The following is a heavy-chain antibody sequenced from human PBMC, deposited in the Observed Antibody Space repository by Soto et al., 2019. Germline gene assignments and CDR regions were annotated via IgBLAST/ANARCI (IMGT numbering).Heavy chain of an antibody. V-gene: IGHV1-69*12. CDR1: GGTFSSYS. CDR2: TIPIFGTT. D-gene: IGHD3-16*01. CDR3: ASCLATSYCYCSGMDV. J-gene: IGHJ6*02. Sequence: QVQLVQSGVEVKKRGSSVKVSCKASGGTFSSYSISWVRQAPGQGVEWMGGTIPIFGTTNYAQKFQGRVTITAAESPSTAYLELSTVRSADTSVHYAASCLATSYCYCSGMDVWGQGTTVTVSS.